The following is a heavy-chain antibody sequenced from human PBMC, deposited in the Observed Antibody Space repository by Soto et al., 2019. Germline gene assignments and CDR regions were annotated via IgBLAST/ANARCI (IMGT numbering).Heavy chain of an antibody. CDR2: IDPGDSDT. Sequence: PXESLKISCQVSGNSFGNYWIAWVRQMPGKGLEWMGIIDPGDSDTRYSPSFQGQVTISADKSISTAYLQWSSLKAPDTAMYYCGASKLLAPFDYWGQGTLVTVSS. CDR1: GNSFGNYW. V-gene: IGHV5-51*01. CDR3: GASKLLAPFDY. J-gene: IGHJ4*02. D-gene: IGHD3-10*01.